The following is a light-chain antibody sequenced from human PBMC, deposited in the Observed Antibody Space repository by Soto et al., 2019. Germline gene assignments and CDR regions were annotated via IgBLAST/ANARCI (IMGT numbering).Light chain of an antibody. Sequence: DGSLARPVGYVSITRWQPAHRERRSSERLDYSDGNTYLKWFQQRPGQSPRRLIFQVSDRESGVPDRFSGSGSGTDFTLKISRLEAEDVGPYYCMQGTHCRITFGQGTRLEIK. J-gene: IGKJ5*01. CDR1: ERLDYSDGNTY. CDR3: MQGTHCRIT. V-gene: IGKV2-30*01. CDR2: QVS.